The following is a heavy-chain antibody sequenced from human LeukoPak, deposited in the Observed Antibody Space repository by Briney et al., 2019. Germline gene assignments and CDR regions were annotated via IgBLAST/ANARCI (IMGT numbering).Heavy chain of an antibody. J-gene: IGHJ6*03. V-gene: IGHV1-18*01. CDR1: GYTFNSYG. CDR3: ARESIAVVEKAYFYYMDV. CDR2: ISAYNGNT. Sequence: VASVKVSCKASGYTFNSYGICWVRQAPGQGLEWMGWISAYNGNTNYAQKLQGRVTMTTDTSTSTAYMELSSLRSEDTAVYYCARESIAVVEKAYFYYMDVWGKGTTVTISS. D-gene: IGHD6-19*01.